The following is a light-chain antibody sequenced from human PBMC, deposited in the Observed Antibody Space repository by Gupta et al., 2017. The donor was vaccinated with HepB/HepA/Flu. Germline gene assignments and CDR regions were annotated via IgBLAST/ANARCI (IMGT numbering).Light chain of an antibody. V-gene: IGKV1-5*03. CDR2: KAS. CDR3: QHYNSYTCT. J-gene: IGKJ2*02. Sequence: DVQMTPSPSTLSASVGDRITITCRASQSISSWLAWYQQKPGKAPKLLIYKASSLESGVPSRFSGSGSGTEFTPTISRLQPDDFATYYCQHYNSYTCTFGQGTKLEIK. CDR1: QSISSW.